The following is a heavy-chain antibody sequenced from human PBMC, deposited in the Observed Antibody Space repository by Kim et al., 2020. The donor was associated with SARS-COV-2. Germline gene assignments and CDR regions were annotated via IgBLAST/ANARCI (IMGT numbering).Heavy chain of an antibody. Sequence: SETLSLRCAVYGRSFSDYYWGWIRQPPGGGLEWIGEITHGGSVNYNPSLQSRVTITIDTSKNQLSLNLTSVTAADTAVYYCATLKSCFNGVCYHQSSWGR. CDR1: GRSFSDYY. CDR3: ATLKSCFNGVCYHQSS. CDR2: ITHGGSV. V-gene: IGHV4-34*01. D-gene: IGHD2-8*01. J-gene: IGHJ2*01.